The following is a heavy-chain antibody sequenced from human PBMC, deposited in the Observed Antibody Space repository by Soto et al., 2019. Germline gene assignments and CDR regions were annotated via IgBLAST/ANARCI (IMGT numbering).Heavy chain of an antibody. CDR2: IYYSENT. CDR3: ARAREWLVNVRWFDP. CDR1: GVSISSGDYY. Sequence: PSETLSLTCTVSGVSISSGDYYWSWIRQTPGKGLEWIGYIYYSENTYYNPSLKSRVAISGDTSKNQFSLKLSSVTAADTAVYYCARAREWLVNVRWFDPWGQGTLVTVSS. V-gene: IGHV4-30-4*01. J-gene: IGHJ5*02. D-gene: IGHD6-19*01.